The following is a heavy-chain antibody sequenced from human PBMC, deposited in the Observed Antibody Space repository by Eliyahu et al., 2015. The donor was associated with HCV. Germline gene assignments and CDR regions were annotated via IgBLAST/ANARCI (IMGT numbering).Heavy chain of an antibody. V-gene: IGHV1-69*01. J-gene: IGHJ4*02. Sequence: EVKKPGSSVKVSCKASGGTFSRNTINWVRQAPGQGLEWMGGIIPIFGTANYAQNFQGRVTITADESTRTAYMELSSLRSESTGLYYCAREWESGRYYLYWGQGTLVTVSS. CDR1: GGTFSRNT. CDR2: IIPIFGTA. D-gene: IGHD1-26*01. CDR3: AREWESGRYYLY.